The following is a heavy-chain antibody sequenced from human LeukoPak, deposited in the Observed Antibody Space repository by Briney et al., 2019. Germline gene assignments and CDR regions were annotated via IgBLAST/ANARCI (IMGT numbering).Heavy chain of an antibody. D-gene: IGHD2-15*01. CDR2: INSDGSST. Sequence: GGSLRLSCAPSGFTFRSYWMHWVRQAPGKGLVWVSRINSDGSSTSYADSVKGRFTISRDTSKNTLHLQMNTLRGEDTALYYCARALDGYCTGASCYSGFDYWGQGTLVTVSS. CDR1: GFTFRSYW. CDR3: ARALDGYCTGASCYSGFDY. J-gene: IGHJ4*02. V-gene: IGHV3-74*01.